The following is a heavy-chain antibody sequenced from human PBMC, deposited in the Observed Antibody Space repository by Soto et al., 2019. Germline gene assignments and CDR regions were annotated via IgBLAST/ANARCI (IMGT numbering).Heavy chain of an antibody. CDR1: GDSVSSASYF. J-gene: IGHJ4*02. CDR3: ARDSAIGFDY. Sequence: SETLSLTCTVSGDSVSSASYFWSWIRQPPGKGLEWIGYVSYTGNKNQKPSLRSRVTISVATSKNQFSLKLSSVTAADTAVYYCARDSAIGFDYWGQGTLVTVSS. CDR2: VSYTGNK. D-gene: IGHD2-21*01. V-gene: IGHV4-61*01.